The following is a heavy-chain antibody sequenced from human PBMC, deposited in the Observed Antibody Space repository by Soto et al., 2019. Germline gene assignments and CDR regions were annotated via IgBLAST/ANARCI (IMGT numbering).Heavy chain of an antibody. CDR3: ARDSVVRGVGYFYYYGMDV. D-gene: IGHD3-10*01. Sequence: QVQLVESGGGLVEPGGSLRLSCAASGFTFSDYYMSWIRQAPGKGLEWVSYISSSTSYTNYADSVKGRFTISRDNAKNALYLQMNSLRAEDTAVYYCARDSVVRGVGYFYYYGMDVWGQGTTVTGSS. CDR1: GFTFSDYY. CDR2: ISSSTSYT. J-gene: IGHJ6*02. V-gene: IGHV3-11*06.